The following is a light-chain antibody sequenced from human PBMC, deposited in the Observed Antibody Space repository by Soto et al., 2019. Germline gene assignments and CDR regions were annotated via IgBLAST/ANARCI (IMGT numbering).Light chain of an antibody. V-gene: IGKV3-20*01. CDR1: QSVRSSY. Sequence: EIVLTQSPGTLSLSPGERATLSCRASQSVRSSYLAWYQQKLGQAPRLLIYGVSNRATGIPDRFSGSGSGTDFTLTINRLESEEFSVYYCQQYGTSPRTCGQGTKVEIK. J-gene: IGKJ1*01. CDR2: GVS. CDR3: QQYGTSPRT.